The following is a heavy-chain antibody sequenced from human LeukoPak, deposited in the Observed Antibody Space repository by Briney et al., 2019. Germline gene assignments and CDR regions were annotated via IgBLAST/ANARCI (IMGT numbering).Heavy chain of an antibody. CDR3: AKRGVVIRVILVGFHKEAYYFDS. Sequence: PGGSLRLSCAASGITLSNYAMSWVRQAPGKGLEWVAGISGSGGGTNYADSVKGRFTISRDNPKNTLYLQMNNLRADDTAVYFCAKRGVVIRVILVGFHKEAYYFDSWGQGALVTVSS. J-gene: IGHJ4*02. CDR2: ISGSGGGT. V-gene: IGHV3-23*01. D-gene: IGHD3-22*01. CDR1: GITLSNYA.